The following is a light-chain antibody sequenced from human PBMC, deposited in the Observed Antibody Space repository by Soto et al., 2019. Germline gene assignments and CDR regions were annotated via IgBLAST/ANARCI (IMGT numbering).Light chain of an antibody. Sequence: DIVMTQSPDSLAVSLGERATINCKSSQSVLYSSNNKNSVAWYQQKPGQPPQLLIYWASTRESGVPDRFSGSESGTDFTLTISSLQAEDVAAYYCQKYNSAPLTFGGGTKVEIK. CDR3: QKYNSAPLT. V-gene: IGKV4-1*01. J-gene: IGKJ4*01. CDR2: WAS. CDR1: QSVLYSSNNKNS.